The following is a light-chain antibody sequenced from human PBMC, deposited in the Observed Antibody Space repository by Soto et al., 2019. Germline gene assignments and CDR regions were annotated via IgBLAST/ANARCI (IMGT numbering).Light chain of an antibody. J-gene: IGKJ5*01. CDR2: DSS. V-gene: IGKV3-11*01. Sequence: EIVLTQSPATLSLSPGERANLSCRASQSVSIYLAWYQQKPAQAPRLLIYDSSNRAAGIPARFSARGSGTDFTLFISNLEPEDSAVYYCQHRSNWPPITFGQGTRLEIK. CDR3: QHRSNWPPIT. CDR1: QSVSIY.